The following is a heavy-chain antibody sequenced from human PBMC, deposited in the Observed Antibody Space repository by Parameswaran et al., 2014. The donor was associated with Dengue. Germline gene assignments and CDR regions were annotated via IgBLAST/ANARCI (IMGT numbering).Heavy chain of an antibody. V-gene: IGHV1-69*01. CDR2: IIPTVGKA. D-gene: IGHD1-26*01. CDR3: AKLTVGESSESDF. J-gene: IGHJ4*02. Sequence: SWVRQAPGQGLEWMGGIIPTVGKAYYARKFEDRLTVIADESTNTAYMELSSLRSEDTAVYYRAKLTVGESSESDFWGQGTLVTVSS.